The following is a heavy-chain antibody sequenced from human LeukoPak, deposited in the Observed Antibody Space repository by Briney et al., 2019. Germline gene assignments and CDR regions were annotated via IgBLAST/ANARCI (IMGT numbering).Heavy chain of an antibody. V-gene: IGHV3-7*01. CDR1: GFTFSDYW. CDR2: IKQDGSQR. Sequence: PGGSLRPSCTACGFTFSDYWMTWVRQAPGKGPEWVANIKQDGSQRYYVDSVRGRFTISRDNAKNSLFLQMNGLRAEDTAVYYCARRGGSSSRRSPIDYWGQGTLVTVSS. D-gene: IGHD6-6*01. CDR3: ARRGGSSSRRSPIDY. J-gene: IGHJ4*02.